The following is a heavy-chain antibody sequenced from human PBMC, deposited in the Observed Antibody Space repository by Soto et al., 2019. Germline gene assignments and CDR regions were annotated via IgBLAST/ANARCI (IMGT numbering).Heavy chain of an antibody. CDR2: ISDSGTT. J-gene: IGHJ5*02. V-gene: IGHV3-23*01. CDR1: GFTFRTYS. Sequence: GGSLRLSCAASGFTFRTYSMSWVRQAPGKGLEWVSTISDSGTTYYANSVKGRFTISRDNSRNTLDLQMNSLRVEDTAVYYCAKGGEGSCSRTSCLYFSDSWGQGTLVTAPQ. CDR3: AKGGEGSCSRTSCLYFSDS. D-gene: IGHD2-2*01.